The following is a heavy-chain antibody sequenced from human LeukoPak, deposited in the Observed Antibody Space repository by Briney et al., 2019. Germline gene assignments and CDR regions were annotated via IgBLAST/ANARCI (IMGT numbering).Heavy chain of an antibody. CDR2: ISSSGSTI. J-gene: IGHJ4*02. Sequence: GGSLRLSCAASGFTFSDYYMSWIRQAPGKGLEWVSYISSSGSTIYYADSVKGRFTISRDNAQNPLFLQMNSLRAEDTAMYYCASPYYDFWSGNPSRVRDFDYWGQGTLVTVSS. V-gene: IGHV3-11*01. CDR3: ASPYYDFWSGNPSRVRDFDY. D-gene: IGHD3-3*01. CDR1: GFTFSDYY.